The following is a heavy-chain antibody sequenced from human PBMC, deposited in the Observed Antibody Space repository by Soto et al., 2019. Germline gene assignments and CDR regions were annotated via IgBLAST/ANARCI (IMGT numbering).Heavy chain of an antibody. CDR1: GFIFSDYG. V-gene: IGHV3-30*18. Sequence: QVQLVESGGGVVQPGRSLRLSCEASGFIFSDYGMHWVRQAPGKGLEWVALISYDGTNKNYADSVRGRFTISRDDSKNTLCLQMNNLRAEDTALYYCAKDRATYYYDSSDYFYYFGMDLWGQGTTVTVSS. CDR3: AKDRATYYYDSSDYFYYFGMDL. CDR2: ISYDGTNK. D-gene: IGHD3-22*01. J-gene: IGHJ6*02.